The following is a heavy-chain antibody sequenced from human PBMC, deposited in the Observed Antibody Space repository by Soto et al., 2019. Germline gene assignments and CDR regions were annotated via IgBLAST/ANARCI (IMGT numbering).Heavy chain of an antibody. D-gene: IGHD1-26*01. V-gene: IGHV4-4*02. CDR1: GGSIRSSNW. Sequence: SETLSLTCAVSGGSIRSSNWWRWVLQPPGKGLEWIGEIYHSGSTNYNPSLKSRVTISVDKSKNQFSLKLSSVTAADTAVYYCARATGIVEVPYYYGMDVWGQGTTVT. J-gene: IGHJ6*02. CDR2: IYHSGST. CDR3: ARATGIVEVPYYYGMDV.